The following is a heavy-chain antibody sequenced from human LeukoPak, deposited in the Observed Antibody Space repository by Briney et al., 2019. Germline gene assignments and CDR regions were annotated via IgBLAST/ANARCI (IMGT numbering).Heavy chain of an antibody. Sequence: SETLSPTCTVSGYSISSGYYWGWIRQPPGKGLEWIGSIYHSGSTYYNPSLKSRVTISVDTSKNQFSLKLSSVTAADTAVYYCARHYGSGRGYYYMDVWGKGATVTVSS. D-gene: IGHD3-10*01. CDR3: ARHYGSGRGYYYMDV. CDR1: GYSISSGYY. V-gene: IGHV4-38-2*02. CDR2: IYHSGST. J-gene: IGHJ6*03.